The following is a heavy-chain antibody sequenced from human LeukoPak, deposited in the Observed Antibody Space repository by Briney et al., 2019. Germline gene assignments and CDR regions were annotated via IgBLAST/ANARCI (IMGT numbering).Heavy chain of an antibody. CDR2: INHNGNVN. J-gene: IGHJ6*02. V-gene: IGHV3-7*03. Sequence: PGGSLRLSCAASGFRFSSYWMNWARQAPGKGLEWVASINHNGNVNYYVDSVKGRFTISRDNAKNSLYLQMSNLRAEDTAVYFCARGGGLDVWGQGATVTVSS. CDR3: ARGGGLDV. CDR1: GFRFSSYW. D-gene: IGHD3-16*01.